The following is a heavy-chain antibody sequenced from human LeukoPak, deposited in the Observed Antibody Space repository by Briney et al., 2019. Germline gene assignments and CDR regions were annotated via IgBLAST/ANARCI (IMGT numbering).Heavy chain of an antibody. Sequence: GGSLRLSCAASGFTMCHYGVGWVRQAPGKGLEWISGIRSAVETTHYADSAKGRFIISRDDSKTALSLQLNSLRPEDTALYYCAKHFCTGLDCSLFDSWGQGTLVTVSS. J-gene: IGHJ4*02. CDR2: IRSAVETT. V-gene: IGHV3-23*01. CDR1: GFTMCHYG. CDR3: AKHFCTGLDCSLFDS. D-gene: IGHD3/OR15-3a*01.